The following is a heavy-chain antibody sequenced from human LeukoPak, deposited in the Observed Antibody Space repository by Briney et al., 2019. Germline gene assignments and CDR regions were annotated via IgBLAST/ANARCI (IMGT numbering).Heavy chain of an antibody. V-gene: IGHV1-69*13. D-gene: IGHD3-3*01. J-gene: IGHJ4*02. CDR2: IIPIFGTA. CDR1: GGTFSSYA. Sequence: SVTVSCKASGGTFSSYAISWVRQAPGQGLEWMGGIIPIFGTANYAQKFQGRVTIAADESTSTAYMELSSLRSEDTAVYYCARGDTIFVFGLDYWGQGTLVTVSS. CDR3: ARGDTIFVFGLDY.